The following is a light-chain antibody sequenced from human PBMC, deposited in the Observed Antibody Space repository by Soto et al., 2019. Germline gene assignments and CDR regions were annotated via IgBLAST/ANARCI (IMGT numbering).Light chain of an antibody. CDR1: QSVSSNY. CDR2: GAS. J-gene: IGKJ1*01. CDR3: QQYDSSPWT. V-gene: IGKV3-20*01. Sequence: EIVLTQSPGTLSLSPGERATLSCRASQSVSSNYLAWYQQKPGQAPRLLIYGASSRATGISDKFSGSGSGTDFTITISRLEPEDFAVYYCQQYDSSPWTFGQGTKVEIK.